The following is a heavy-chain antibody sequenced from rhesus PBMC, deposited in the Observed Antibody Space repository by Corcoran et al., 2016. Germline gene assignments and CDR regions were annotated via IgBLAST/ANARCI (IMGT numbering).Heavy chain of an antibody. J-gene: IGHJ4*01. Sequence: QVQLQESGPGLVKPSETLSLTCAVSGGSISDSYYWSWIRQPPGKGLEWIGYIYGSGGSTYYNPSLKSRVTISTDTAKNQFSLKLSSVTAADTAVYYCARDTPGGWSDYYDWGYTIDYWGQGVLVTVSS. CDR2: IYGSGGST. CDR3: ARDTPGGWSDYYDWGYTIDY. V-gene: IGHV4-106*01. D-gene: IGHD3-22*01. CDR1: GGSISDSYY.